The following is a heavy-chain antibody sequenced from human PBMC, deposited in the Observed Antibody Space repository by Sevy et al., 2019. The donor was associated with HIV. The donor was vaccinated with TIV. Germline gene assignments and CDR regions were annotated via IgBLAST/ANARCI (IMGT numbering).Heavy chain of an antibody. CDR2: LSFGCGKI. D-gene: IGHD2-8*01. CDR3: AGEGCTRPHDY. Sequence: GGSLRLSCAASGFAFYDYSMSWIRQAPGKGLEWVATLSFGCGKINYADSVKGRFTISRDNSKNSFYLKMDNLGVEETALYYCAGEGCTRPHDYWGQGTRVTVSS. V-gene: IGHV3-23*01. CDR1: GFAFYDYS. J-gene: IGHJ4*02.